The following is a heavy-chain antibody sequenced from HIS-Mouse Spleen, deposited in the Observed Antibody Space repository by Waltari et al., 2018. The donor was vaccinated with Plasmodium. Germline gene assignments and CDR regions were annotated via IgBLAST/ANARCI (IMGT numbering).Heavy chain of an antibody. V-gene: IGHV1-2*02. CDR1: GYTFTGYY. CDR2: INPTSGGT. CDR3: ARVLGYKAAAGTFVEYFQH. Sequence: QVQLVQSGAEVKKPGASVKVSCKASGYTFTGYYMHWVRQAPGQGREWMGWINPTSGGTNYAQKFQGRVTMTRDTSISTAYMELSRLRSDDTAVYYCARVLGYKAAAGTFVEYFQHWGQGTLVTVSS. D-gene: IGHD6-13*01. J-gene: IGHJ1*01.